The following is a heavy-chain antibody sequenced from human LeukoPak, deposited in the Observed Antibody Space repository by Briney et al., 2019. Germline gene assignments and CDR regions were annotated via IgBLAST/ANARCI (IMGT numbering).Heavy chain of an antibody. Sequence: PSETLSLTCTVSGGSISSDSYFWNWIRQPAGKGLEWIGRIYTSGSTQYNPSLKSRVTISIDTSNNQFSLRLGSVTAADTAVYYCARVKSEFDIWGQGTTVTVSS. CDR2: IYTSGST. CDR1: GGSISSDSYF. CDR3: ARVKSEFDI. V-gene: IGHV4-61*02. J-gene: IGHJ3*02.